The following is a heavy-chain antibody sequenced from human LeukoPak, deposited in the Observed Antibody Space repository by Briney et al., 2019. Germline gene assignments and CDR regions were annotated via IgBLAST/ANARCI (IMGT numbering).Heavy chain of an antibody. J-gene: IGHJ3*02. CDR1: GFTFSSYG. V-gene: IGHV3-23*01. CDR3: AKTCGGDCYIAFDI. Sequence: GGSLRLSCAASGFTFSSYGMHWVRQAPGKGLEWVSAISGSGGSTYYADSVKGRFTISRDNSKNTLYLQMNSLRAEDTAVYYCAKTCGGDCYIAFDIWGQGTMVTVSS. D-gene: IGHD2-21*02. CDR2: ISGSGGST.